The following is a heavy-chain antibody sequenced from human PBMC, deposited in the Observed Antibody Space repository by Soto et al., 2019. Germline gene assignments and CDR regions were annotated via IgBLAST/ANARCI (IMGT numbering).Heavy chain of an antibody. V-gene: IGHV3-23*01. D-gene: IGHD6-19*01. J-gene: IGHJ4*02. CDR1: GFTFNSYA. Sequence: GGSLRLSCAASGFTFNSYAMSWVRQAPGKGLEWVSAISGSGAYYADSVQGRFTISRDNSKNTLYLQMNSLRAEDTAVYYCAKGSRGWYFDYWGQGTLVTVSS. CDR3: AKGSRGWYFDY. CDR2: ISGSGA.